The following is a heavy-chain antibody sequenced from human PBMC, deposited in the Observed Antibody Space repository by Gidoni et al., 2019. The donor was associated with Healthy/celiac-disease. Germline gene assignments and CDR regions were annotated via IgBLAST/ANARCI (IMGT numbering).Heavy chain of an antibody. Sequence: QVQLVESGGGVVQPGRSLSLSCSASGFTFRSYALTGVRQAPGKGLEWVAVISYDGSNKYYADSVKGRFTISRDNSKNTLYLQMNSLRAEDTAVYYCAREGYSSSWFTYFYYYYMDVWGKGTTVTVSS. CDR3: AREGYSSSWFTYFYYYYMDV. D-gene: IGHD6-13*01. CDR1: GFTFRSYA. J-gene: IGHJ6*03. CDR2: ISYDGSNK. V-gene: IGHV3-30-3*01.